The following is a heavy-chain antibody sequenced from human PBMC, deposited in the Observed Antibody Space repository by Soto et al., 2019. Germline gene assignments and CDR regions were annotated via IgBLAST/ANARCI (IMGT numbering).Heavy chain of an antibody. D-gene: IGHD2-2*01. Sequence: SETLSLTCTVSGGSISSYYWSWIRQPPGKGLEWIGYIYYSGSTNYNPSLKSRVTISVDTSKNQFSLKLSSVTAADTAVYYCARDFRYCSSTSCYENWFDPWGQGTLVTVSS. CDR1: GGSISSYY. J-gene: IGHJ5*02. V-gene: IGHV4-59*01. CDR3: ARDFRYCSSTSCYENWFDP. CDR2: IYYSGST.